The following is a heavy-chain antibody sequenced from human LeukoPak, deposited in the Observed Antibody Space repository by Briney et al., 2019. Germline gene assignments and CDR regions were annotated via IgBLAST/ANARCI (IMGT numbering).Heavy chain of an antibody. CDR1: GFTFNSYG. J-gene: IGHJ1*01. Sequence: GGSLRLSCAASGFTFNSYGMNWVRQAPGKGLEWVAFVRYDGSNTYYADSVKGRFTISRDNSKNTLSLQMNSLRGEDTAVYYCARSAPVVTAFQHWGQGTLVTVSS. V-gene: IGHV3-30*02. CDR3: ARSAPVVTAFQH. CDR2: VRYDGSNT. D-gene: IGHD2-21*02.